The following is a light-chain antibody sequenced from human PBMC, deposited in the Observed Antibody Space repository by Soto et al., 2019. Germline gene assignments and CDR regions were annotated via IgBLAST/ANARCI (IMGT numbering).Light chain of an antibody. Sequence: DIQMTQSPSSLSASVGDRVTVTCRASQGIGNDLGWYQQKPGKAPKRLIYAASSLQSGVPSRFSGSGSGTEFTLTISSLQPEDFATYYCLQHHSYPLTFCGGIKVDIK. J-gene: IGKJ4*01. CDR1: QGIGND. V-gene: IGKV1-17*01. CDR3: LQHHSYPLT. CDR2: AAS.